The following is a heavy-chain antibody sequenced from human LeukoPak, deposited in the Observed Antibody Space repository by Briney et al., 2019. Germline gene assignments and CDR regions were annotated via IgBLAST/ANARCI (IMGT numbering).Heavy chain of an antibody. V-gene: IGHV3-7*01. Sequence: GGSLRLSCAASGFTFSSYWMSWVRQAPGKGLEWVASIKQHGSDKYYVDSVKGRFTISRDNSKNTLYLQMNSLRGEDTAVYYCARERNLEIAVAGTIFDYWGQGTLVTVSS. CDR1: GFTFSSYW. D-gene: IGHD6-19*01. J-gene: IGHJ4*02. CDR2: IKQHGSDK. CDR3: ARERNLEIAVAGTIFDY.